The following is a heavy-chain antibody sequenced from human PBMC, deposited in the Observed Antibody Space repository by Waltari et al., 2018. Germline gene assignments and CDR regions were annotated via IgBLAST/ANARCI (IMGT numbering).Heavy chain of an antibody. D-gene: IGHD3-16*01. V-gene: IGHV4-38-2*01. CDR3: ARGDSWGLFVY. Sequence: QVQLQESGPGLVKPSETLSLTCAVSGYSISSGYYWGWIRQPPGKGLEWIGSIYHSGSTYYNPSLKSRVTISVDTSKNQFSLKLSSVTAADTAVYYCARGDSWGLFVYWGQGTLVTVSS. J-gene: IGHJ4*02. CDR1: GYSISSGYY. CDR2: IYHSGST.